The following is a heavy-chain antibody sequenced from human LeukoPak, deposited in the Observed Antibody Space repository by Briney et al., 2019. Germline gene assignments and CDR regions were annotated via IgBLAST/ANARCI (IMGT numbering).Heavy chain of an antibody. CDR3: AKEGTPQVSTWYDL. CDR2: ISYEGGTQ. CDR1: GVTLSPYG. D-gene: IGHD3-10*01. Sequence: PGGSLRLSCAASGVTLSPYGMHWVRQAPGKGLEGVAVISYEGGTQHYADSVKGRFIISRDNPRNTLYLQMNILRTGDTAVYYCAKEGTPQVSTWYDLWGQGTQVIVSS. J-gene: IGHJ5*02. V-gene: IGHV3-30*18.